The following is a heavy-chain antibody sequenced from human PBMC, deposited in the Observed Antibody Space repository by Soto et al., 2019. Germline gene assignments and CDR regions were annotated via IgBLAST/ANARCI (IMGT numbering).Heavy chain of an antibody. V-gene: IGHV1-69*05. Sequence: QVQLVQSGAEVKKPGSSVKVSCKASGGTFSSYAISWVRQAPGQGLEWMGGIIPIFGTANYAQKFQGRVTITPDESMSTAYMELRSLRSEDTAVYYCARVRSYCGGDCYSSRYYFDYWGQGTLVTVSS. J-gene: IGHJ4*02. D-gene: IGHD2-21*02. CDR1: GGTFSSYA. CDR2: IIPIFGTA. CDR3: ARVRSYCGGDCYSSRYYFDY.